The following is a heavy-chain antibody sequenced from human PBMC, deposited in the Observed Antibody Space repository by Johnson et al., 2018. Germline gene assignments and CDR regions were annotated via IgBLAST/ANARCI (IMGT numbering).Heavy chain of an antibody. J-gene: IGHJ3*02. D-gene: IGHD3-3*01. V-gene: IGHV3-72*01. CDR1: GFTFSDHY. Sequence: VQLVESGGGLVQPGGSLRPSCAASGFTFSDHYMGWVRQAPGKGLEWVGHTRNKVNTYTTDYAASVNGRFTISRDDSKKSLYVQMNRLKTEDTDVYYCAREDFWSGYDAFDIWGQGTMVTVSS. CDR3: AREDFWSGYDAFDI. CDR2: TRNKVNTYTT.